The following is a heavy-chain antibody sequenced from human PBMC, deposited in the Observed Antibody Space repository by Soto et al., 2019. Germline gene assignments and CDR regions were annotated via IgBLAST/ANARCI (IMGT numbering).Heavy chain of an antibody. V-gene: IGHV3-23*01. J-gene: IGHJ5*02. CDR3: AKSLAPYNWFDP. CDR1: GFTFSSYA. CDR2: ISGSGGST. Sequence: GGSLRLSCAASGFTFSSYAMSWVRQAPGKGLEWVSAISGSGGSTYYADSVKGRLTISRDNSKNTLYLQMNSLRAEDTAVYYCAKSLAPYNWFDPWGQGTRVTVSS.